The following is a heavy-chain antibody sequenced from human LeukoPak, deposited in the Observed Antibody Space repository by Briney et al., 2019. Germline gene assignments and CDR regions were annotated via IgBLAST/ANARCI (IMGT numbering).Heavy chain of an antibody. CDR2: IYYSGTT. CDR1: GGSFSGYY. V-gene: IGHV4-34*01. CDR3: GGAATGTVGWFDP. J-gene: IGHJ5*02. D-gene: IGHD6-13*01. Sequence: SETLSLTCAVYGGSFSGYYWSWIRQPPGKGLEWIGSIYYSGTTSYNPSLKSRVTISVDTSKNQFSLMLTSVTASDTAVYFCGGAATGTVGWFDPWGQGTLVTVSS.